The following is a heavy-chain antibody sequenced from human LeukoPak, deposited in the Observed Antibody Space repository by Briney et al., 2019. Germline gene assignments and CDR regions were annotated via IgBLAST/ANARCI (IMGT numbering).Heavy chain of an antibody. CDR3: AKPLRYFDWLPYDAFDI. J-gene: IGHJ3*02. CDR2: ISSSSSYI. Sequence: PAGTLRLSCAASGFTFSSYSLNWVRQAPGKGLEWVSSISSSSSYIYYADSVNGRFTISRDNAKNSLYLQMNSLRAEDTAVYYCAKPLRYFDWLPYDAFDIWGQGTMVTVSS. V-gene: IGHV3-21*01. D-gene: IGHD3-9*01. CDR1: GFTFSSYS.